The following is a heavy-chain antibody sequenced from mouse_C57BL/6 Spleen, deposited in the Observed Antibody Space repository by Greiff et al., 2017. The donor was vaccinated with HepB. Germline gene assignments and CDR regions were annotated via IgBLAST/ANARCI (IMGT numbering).Heavy chain of an antibody. V-gene: IGHV14-4*01. CDR2: IDPENGDT. Sequence: EVQLQQSGAELVRPGASVKLSCTASGFNIKDDYMHWVKQRPEQGLEWIGWIDPENGDTEYASKLQGKATITADTSSNTAYLQLSSLTSEDTAVYYCSTTVKDYWGQGTTLTVAS. CDR3: STTVKDY. J-gene: IGHJ2*01. CDR1: GFNIKDDY.